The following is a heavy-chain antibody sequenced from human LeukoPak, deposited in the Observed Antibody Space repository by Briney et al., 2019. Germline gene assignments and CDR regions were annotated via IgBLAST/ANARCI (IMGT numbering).Heavy chain of an antibody. CDR2: FDPEDGET. V-gene: IGHV1-24*01. Sequence: GASVKVSCKDSGCTLTELSMQWVRQAPGKELEWMEGFDPEDGETIYAQKFQGRVTMTEDTSTDTAYMELSSLRSEDTAVYYCATVLSGVSTFSPFVYWGQRTLVTVSS. CDR1: GCTLTELS. CDR3: ATVLSGVSTFSPFVY. D-gene: IGHD4-17*01. J-gene: IGHJ4*02.